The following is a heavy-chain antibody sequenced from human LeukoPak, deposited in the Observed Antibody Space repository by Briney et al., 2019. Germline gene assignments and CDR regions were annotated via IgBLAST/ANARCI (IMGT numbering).Heavy chain of an antibody. CDR3: ARSVDDAFDI. Sequence: GGSLGLSCAASGFTFSSYAMHWVRQAPGKGLEWVAVISYDGSNKYYADSVKGRFTISRDNSKNTLYLQMNSLRAEDTAVYYCARSVDDAFDIWGQGTMVTVSS. CDR2: ISYDGSNK. CDR1: GFTFSSYA. J-gene: IGHJ3*02. V-gene: IGHV3-30*04.